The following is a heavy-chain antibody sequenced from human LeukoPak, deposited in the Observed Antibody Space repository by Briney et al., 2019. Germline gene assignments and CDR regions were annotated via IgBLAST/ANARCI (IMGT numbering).Heavy chain of an antibody. CDR3: ARAPGYCSSTSCPGLDY. CDR1: GFTFSSYW. J-gene: IGHJ4*02. V-gene: IGHV3-7*01. Sequence: GGSLRLSCAASGFTFSSYWMSWVRQAPGKGLEWVANIKQDGSEKYYVDSVKGRFTISRDNSKNTLYLQMNSLRAEDTAVYYCARAPGYCSSTSCPGLDYWGQETLVTVSS. CDR2: IKQDGSEK. D-gene: IGHD2-2*01.